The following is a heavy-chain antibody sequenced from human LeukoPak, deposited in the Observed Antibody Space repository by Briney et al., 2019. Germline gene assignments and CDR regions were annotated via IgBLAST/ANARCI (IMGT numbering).Heavy chain of an antibody. CDR2: INHSGST. V-gene: IGHV4-34*01. CDR1: GGSFSGYY. CDR3: ARGLQSDFDY. Sequence: SETLSLTCAVYGGSFSGYYWSWIRQPPGKGLEWIGEINHSGSTNYNPSLKSRVTISVDTSKNQFSLKLSSVTAADTAVYYCARGLQSDFDYWGQGTLVTVSS. D-gene: IGHD4-11*01. J-gene: IGHJ4*02.